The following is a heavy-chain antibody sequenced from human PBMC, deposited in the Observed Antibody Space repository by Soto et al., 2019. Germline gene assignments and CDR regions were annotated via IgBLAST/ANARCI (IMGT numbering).Heavy chain of an antibody. Sequence: QVQLQESGPGLVKPSGTLSLTCAVSSGSISSSNWWSWVRQPPGKGLEWIGEIYHSGSTNYNPSLKRRVTISVDKSKNQFSLKLSSVTAADTAVYYCARGRGIYDYIWGSYRYYFDYWGQGTLVTVSS. V-gene: IGHV4-4*02. D-gene: IGHD3-16*02. CDR2: IYHSGST. CDR1: SGSISSSNW. CDR3: ARGRGIYDYIWGSYRYYFDY. J-gene: IGHJ4*02.